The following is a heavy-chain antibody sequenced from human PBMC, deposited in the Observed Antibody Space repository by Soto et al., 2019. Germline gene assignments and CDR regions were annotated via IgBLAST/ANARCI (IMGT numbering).Heavy chain of an antibody. CDR2: ISSSSSTI. V-gene: IGHV3-48*02. D-gene: IGHD3-3*01. CDR3: ARESRFLEWFSLNWFDP. J-gene: IGHJ5*02. Sequence: EVQLVESGGGLVQPGGSLRLSCAASGFTFSSYSMNWVRQAPGKGLEWVSYISSSSSTIYYADSVKGRFTISRDNAKNSLYLQMNGLRDEDTAVYYCARESRFLEWFSLNWFDPWGQGTLVTVSS. CDR1: GFTFSSYS.